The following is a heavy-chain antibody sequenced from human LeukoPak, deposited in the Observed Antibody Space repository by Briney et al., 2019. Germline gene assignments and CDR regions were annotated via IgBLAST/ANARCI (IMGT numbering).Heavy chain of an antibody. Sequence: GGSLRLSCAASGFTFSSYAMSWVRQAPGKGLEWVSAFSGSGGSTYYADSVKGRFTISRDNSKNTLYLQMNSLRAEDTAVYYCADQIQLWSPFDYWGQGTLVTVSS. D-gene: IGHD5-18*01. V-gene: IGHV3-23*01. CDR2: FSGSGGST. CDR1: GFTFSSYA. CDR3: ADQIQLWSPFDY. J-gene: IGHJ4*02.